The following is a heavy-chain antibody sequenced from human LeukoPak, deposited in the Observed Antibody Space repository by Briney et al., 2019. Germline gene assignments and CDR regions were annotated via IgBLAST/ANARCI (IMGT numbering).Heavy chain of an antibody. CDR2: IIPIFGTA. D-gene: IGHD3-3*01. CDR3: ARGPNYDFWSGYFFPFDP. Sequence: GASVKVSCKASGGTFSSYAISWVRQAPGQGLEWMGGIIPIFGTANYAQKFQGRVTITTDESTSTAYMGLSSLRSEDTAVYYCARGPNYDFWSGYFFPFDPWGQGTLVTVSS. CDR1: GGTFSSYA. V-gene: IGHV1-69*05. J-gene: IGHJ5*02.